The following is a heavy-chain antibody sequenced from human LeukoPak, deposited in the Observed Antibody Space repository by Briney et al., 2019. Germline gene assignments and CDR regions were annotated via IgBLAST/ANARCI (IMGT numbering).Heavy chain of an antibody. CDR1: GFIVSSYY. CDR2: IYSGGST. Sequence: GGSLRLSCAASGFIVSSYYMTWVRQAQGKGLEWVSVIYSGGSTYYADCVKGRVAISRDNSKNTVFLQMSSVRAEDTAVYYCARSYSNHLFGMGVWGQGTTVTVTS. CDR3: ARSYSNHLFGMGV. D-gene: IGHD4-11*01. J-gene: IGHJ6*02. V-gene: IGHV3-66*01.